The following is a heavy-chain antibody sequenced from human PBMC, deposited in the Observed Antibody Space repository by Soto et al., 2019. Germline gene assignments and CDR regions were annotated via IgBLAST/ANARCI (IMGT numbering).Heavy chain of an antibody. V-gene: IGHV1-8*01. J-gene: IGHJ6*03. D-gene: IGHD6-13*01. CDR2: MNPNSGNT. CDR1: GYTFTSYD. Sequence: ASVKVSCKASGYTFTSYDSNCVRQATGQGLEWMGWMNPNSGNTGYAQKFQGRVTMTRNTSISTAYMELSSLGSEDTAVYYCSIAAAGCHYYYYMDVWGKGTTVTVSS. CDR3: SIAAAGCHYYYYMDV.